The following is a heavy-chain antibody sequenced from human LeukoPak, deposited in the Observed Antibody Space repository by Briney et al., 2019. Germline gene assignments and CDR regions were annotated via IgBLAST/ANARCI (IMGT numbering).Heavy chain of an antibody. CDR1: GFTFSSYA. V-gene: IGHV3-23*01. Sequence: GGSLRLSCAASGFTFSSYALSWVRQAPGRGLEWVSAISGSGGSTYYADSVKGRFTISRDNSKNTLYLQMNSLRAEDTAVYYCAKRLDSSGWSGVLNYWGQGTLVTVSS. CDR2: ISGSGGST. J-gene: IGHJ4*02. CDR3: AKRLDSSGWSGVLNY. D-gene: IGHD6-19*01.